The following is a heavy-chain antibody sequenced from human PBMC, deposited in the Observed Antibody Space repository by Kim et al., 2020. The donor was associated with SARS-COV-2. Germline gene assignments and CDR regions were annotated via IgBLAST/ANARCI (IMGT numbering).Heavy chain of an antibody. CDR1: GFTFSSYG. CDR2: ISYDGSNK. V-gene: IGHV3-30*18. D-gene: IGHD3-10*01. CDR3: AKDNVGYGSGSDDAFDI. J-gene: IGHJ3*02. Sequence: GGSLRLSCAASGFTFSSYGMHWVRQAPGKGLEWVAVISYDGSNKYYADSVKGRFTISRDNSKNTLYLQMNSLRAEDTAVYYCAKDNVGYGSGSDDAFDIWGQGTMVTVSS.